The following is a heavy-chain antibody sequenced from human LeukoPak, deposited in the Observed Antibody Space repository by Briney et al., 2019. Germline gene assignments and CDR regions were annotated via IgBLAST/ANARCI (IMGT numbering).Heavy chain of an antibody. V-gene: IGHV3-48*03. J-gene: IGHJ4*02. CDR2: MSRGGITI. D-gene: IGHD3-3*01. CDR3: AKERSGDPGEEEVFGAAPYDY. Sequence: GGSLRLSCAASGFNFSNYEMNWIRQAPGRGLEWISAMSRGGITIYYADSVKGRFTISRDDARNPVFLQMTSLRPDDTAIYYCAKERSGDPGEEEVFGAAPYDYWGQGALVIVSS. CDR1: GFNFSNYE.